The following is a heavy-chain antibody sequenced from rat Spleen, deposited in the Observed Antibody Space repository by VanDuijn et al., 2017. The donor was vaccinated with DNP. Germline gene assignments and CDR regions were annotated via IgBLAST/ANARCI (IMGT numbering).Heavy chain of an antibody. CDR1: GFTFSHYY. J-gene: IGHJ2*01. D-gene: IGHD4-4*01. Sequence: EVQLVESGGGLVQPGRSMKLSCAASGFTFSHYYMAWVRQAPTKGLEWVATIKTSGYRTYYSDSVKGRFTISRDNTKSSLYLHMNSLKSEDTATYYCARSNSGPFDYWGQGVMVTVSS. CDR3: ARSNSGPFDY. CDR2: IKTSGYRT. V-gene: IGHV5-25*01.